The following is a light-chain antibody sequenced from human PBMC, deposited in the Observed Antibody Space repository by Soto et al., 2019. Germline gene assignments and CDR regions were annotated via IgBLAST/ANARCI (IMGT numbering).Light chain of an antibody. CDR1: RSVSTY. CDR2: DTS. J-gene: IGKJ1*01. CDR3: QQRSSWMWA. Sequence: EIVVTQSPATLSLSPGDRATLSCRASRSVSTYLAWYQQKPGQAPRLLIYDTSHRATGIPARFSGSGSGTDFTLTISSLEPEDSAVYYCQQRSSWMWAFGQGTRVEVK. V-gene: IGKV3-11*01.